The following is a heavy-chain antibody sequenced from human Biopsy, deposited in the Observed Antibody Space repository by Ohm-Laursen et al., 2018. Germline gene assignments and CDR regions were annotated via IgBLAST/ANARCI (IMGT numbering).Heavy chain of an antibody. CDR1: GGSITDEY. CDR2: ISKGGDT. V-gene: IGHV4-59*01. D-gene: IGHD1-1*01. Sequence: SETLSLTCTVSGGSITDEYWSWIRQSPGKGLEWIGFISKGGDTTYNPSLRGRVAISVDTSKNQFSLKLSSVTAADTAIFFCARLYRLDDYWNDDPPDAFDVWGQGTRVTVSS. J-gene: IGHJ3*01. CDR3: ARLYRLDDYWNDDPPDAFDV.